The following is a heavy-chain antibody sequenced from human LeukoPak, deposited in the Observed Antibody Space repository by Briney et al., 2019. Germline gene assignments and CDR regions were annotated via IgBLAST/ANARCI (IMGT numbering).Heavy chain of an antibody. V-gene: IGHV4-39*07. J-gene: IGHJ5*02. D-gene: IGHD6-13*01. CDR1: GDSITNINYY. CDR3: ARDPVAGTGTDT. Sequence: PSETLSLTCSISGDSITNINYYWGWIRQPPGKGLEWIATVYYTATTYSNPSLKSRVTISVDSSKNEVSLKVTSVTAADTAVYYCARDPVAGTGTDTWGQGTLVTVSS. CDR2: VYYTATT.